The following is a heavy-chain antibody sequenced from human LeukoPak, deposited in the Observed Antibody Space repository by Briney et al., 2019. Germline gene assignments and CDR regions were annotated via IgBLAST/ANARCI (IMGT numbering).Heavy chain of an antibody. J-gene: IGHJ5*02. CDR1: GGSISNYH. CDR2: IYNSGTT. D-gene: IGHD5-24*01. CDR3: ARGSGGYMFDP. V-gene: IGHV4-59*01. Sequence: PSETLSLTSTVSGGSISNYHWTWIRQPPGKGLEYIGYIYNSGTTFYNPSLKSRVAISLDTSKKQFSLKLSSVTAADTAVYYCARGSGGYMFDPWGQGTLVTVSS.